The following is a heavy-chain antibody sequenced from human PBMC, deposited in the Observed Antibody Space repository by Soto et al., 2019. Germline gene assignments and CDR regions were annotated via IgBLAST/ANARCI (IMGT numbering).Heavy chain of an antibody. Sequence: ASVKVSCKASGGTFSSYAISWVRQAPGQGLEWMGGIIPIFGTANYAQKFQGRVTIPADESTSTAYMGLSSLRSEDTAVYYCARRPPKQWLASTFYNWFAPWGQGTLVTVSS. CDR1: GGTFSSYA. V-gene: IGHV1-69*13. CDR3: ARRPPKQWLASTFYNWFAP. J-gene: IGHJ5*02. CDR2: IIPIFGTA. D-gene: IGHD6-19*01.